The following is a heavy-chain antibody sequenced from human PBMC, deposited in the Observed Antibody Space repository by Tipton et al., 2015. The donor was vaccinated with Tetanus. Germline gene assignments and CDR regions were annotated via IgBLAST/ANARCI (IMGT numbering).Heavy chain of an antibody. CDR1: GYTFTSYG. J-gene: IGHJ4*02. CDR3: AREKWDYYDSSGNLLDY. CDR2: INPSGGST. D-gene: IGHD3-22*01. Sequence: QSGPEVKKPGASVKVSCKASGYTFTSYGISWVRQAPGQGLEWMGIINPSGGSTSYAQKFQGRVTMTRDTSTSTVYMELSSLRSEDTAVYYCAREKWDYYDSSGNLLDYWGQGTLVTVSS. V-gene: IGHV1-46*01.